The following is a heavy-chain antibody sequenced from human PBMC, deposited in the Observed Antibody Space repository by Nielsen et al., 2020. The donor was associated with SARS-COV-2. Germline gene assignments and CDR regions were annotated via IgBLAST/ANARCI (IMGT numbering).Heavy chain of an antibody. V-gene: IGHV3-74*01. CDR2: INSDGSST. Sequence: GSLRLSCAASAFTFSTYWMHWVRQAPGKGLVWVSRINSDGSSTSYADSVKGRFTISRDNAKNTLYLQMNSLRAEDTAVYYCVRGLQVPNGLAHRWGQGTLATVSS. CDR3: VRGLQVPNGLAHR. D-gene: IGHD3-16*01. J-gene: IGHJ4*02. CDR1: AFTFSTYW.